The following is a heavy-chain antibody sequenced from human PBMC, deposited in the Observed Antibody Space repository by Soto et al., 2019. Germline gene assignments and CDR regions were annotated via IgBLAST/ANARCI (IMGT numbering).Heavy chain of an antibody. Sequence: SDTLSLTSAWSGYSLGSGYDWGWLRPPPGKGLEWIGSIYHSGSTYYNPSLKSRVTISVDTSKNQFSLKLSSVTAADTAVYYCARLRFLEWLLHYLDYWGQGTLVTVDS. D-gene: IGHD3-3*01. CDR2: IYHSGST. J-gene: IGHJ4*02. V-gene: IGHV4-38-2*01. CDR1: GYSLGSGYD. CDR3: ARLRFLEWLLHYLDY.